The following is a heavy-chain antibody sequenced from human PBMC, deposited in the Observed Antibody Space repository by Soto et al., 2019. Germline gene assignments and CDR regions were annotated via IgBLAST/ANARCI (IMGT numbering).Heavy chain of an antibody. D-gene: IGHD3-22*01. CDR3: AGEEYYYDSSGYVH. CDR1: GYTFTSYG. CDR2: ISAYNGNT. J-gene: IGHJ4*02. V-gene: IGHV1-18*01. Sequence: QVQLVQSGAEVKKPGASVKVSCKASGYTFTSYGISWVRQAPGQGLEWMGWISAYNGNTNYAQKLQGRVTMTTDTXXSTGYMELRSRRSGGTAVYYCAGEEYYYDSSGYVHCGQGTLVTVSS.